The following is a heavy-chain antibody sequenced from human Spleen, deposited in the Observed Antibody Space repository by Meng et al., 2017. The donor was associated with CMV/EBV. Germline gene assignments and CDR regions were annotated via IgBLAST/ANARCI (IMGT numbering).Heavy chain of an antibody. Sequence: SETLSLTCTVSGGSISSSSYYWSWIRQPPGKGLEWIGSIYYSGSTYYNPSLKSRVTISVDTSKNQFSLKLSSVTAADTAVYYCAREAAARPIDYWGQGTLVTVSS. D-gene: IGHD6-6*01. CDR2: IYYSGST. CDR3: AREAAARPIDY. J-gene: IGHJ4*02. V-gene: IGHV4-39*07. CDR1: GGSISSSSYY.